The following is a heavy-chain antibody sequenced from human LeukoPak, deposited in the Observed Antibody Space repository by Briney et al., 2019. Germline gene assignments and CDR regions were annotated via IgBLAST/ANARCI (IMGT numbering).Heavy chain of an antibody. CDR3: AREGRDIAMAGIYYYMDV. CDR2: IKQDGSEK. CDR1: GFTFSSYW. J-gene: IGHJ6*03. Sequence: GGSLRLSCAASGFTFSSYWMSWVRQAPGKGLEWVANIKQDGSEKYYVDSVKGRFTISRDNAKNSLYLQMNSLRAEDTAVYYCAREGRDIAMAGIYYYMDVWGKGTTVTISS. D-gene: IGHD6-19*01. V-gene: IGHV3-7*01.